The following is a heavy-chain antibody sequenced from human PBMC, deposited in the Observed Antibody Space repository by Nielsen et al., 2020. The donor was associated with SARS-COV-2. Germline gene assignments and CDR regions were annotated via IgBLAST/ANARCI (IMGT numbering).Heavy chain of an antibody. CDR2: ISSNGGST. Sequence: GESLKISCAASGFTFSSYAMHWVRQAPGKGLEYVSAISSNGGSTYYANSVKGRFTISRDNSKSTLYLQMGSLRAEDMAVYYCAKDLWVVRLLAPLFDYWGQGTLVTVSS. D-gene: IGHD3-22*01. J-gene: IGHJ4*02. V-gene: IGHV3-64*01. CDR3: AKDLWVVRLLAPLFDY. CDR1: GFTFSSYA.